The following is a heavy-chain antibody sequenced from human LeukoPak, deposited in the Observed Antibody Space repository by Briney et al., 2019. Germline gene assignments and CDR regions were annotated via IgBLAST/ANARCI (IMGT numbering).Heavy chain of an antibody. CDR1: GFTFSSYA. D-gene: IGHD1-26*01. J-gene: IGHJ4*02. CDR3: AKDGSGSYYFDY. V-gene: IGHV3-23*01. CDR2: ISGSGGST. Sequence: PGGSLRLSCAASGFTFSSYATSWVRQAPGKGLEWVSAISGSGGSTYYADSVKGRFTISRDNSKNTLYLRMNSLRAEDTAVYYCAKDGSGSYYFDYWGQGTLVTVSS.